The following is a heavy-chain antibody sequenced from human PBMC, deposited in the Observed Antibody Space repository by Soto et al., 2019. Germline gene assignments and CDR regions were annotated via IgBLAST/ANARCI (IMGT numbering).Heavy chain of an antibody. CDR2: IYDSGST. V-gene: IGHV4-59*01. J-gene: IGHJ6*02. Sequence: LSLTCTVSGGSISSYYWSWIRQPPGKGLEWIGYIYDSGSTNYNPSLRSRVIISVDTSKNQFSLKVSSVTAADTAVYYCAREGGDAARYYYYYGMDVWGQGTTVTVSS. CDR3: AREGGDAARYYYYYGMDV. D-gene: IGHD6-6*01. CDR1: GGSISSYY.